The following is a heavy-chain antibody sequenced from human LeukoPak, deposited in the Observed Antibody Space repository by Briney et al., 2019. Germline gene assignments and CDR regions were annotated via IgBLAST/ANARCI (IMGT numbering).Heavy chain of an antibody. J-gene: IGHJ4*02. CDR2: ISSNGGST. CDR1: GFTFSYYA. Sequence: GGSLRLSRSASGFTFSYYAMHWVRQAAGKGLEFVSGISSNGGSTYYADSLKGGFTVSRDNSNNTLYLQMSSLRAEDTAIYYCAKGPTYDSLPYYFDYWGQGTLVTVSS. V-gene: IGHV3-64D*09. D-gene: IGHD3-22*01. CDR3: AKGPTYDSLPYYFDY.